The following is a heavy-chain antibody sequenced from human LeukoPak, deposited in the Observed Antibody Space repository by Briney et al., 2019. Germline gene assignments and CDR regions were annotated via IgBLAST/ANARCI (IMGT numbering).Heavy chain of an antibody. CDR1: GGSISSSSYY. CDR2: IYYSGST. J-gene: IGHJ1*01. V-gene: IGHV4-39*01. Sequence: SETLSLTCSVSGGSISSSSYYWGWIRQAPGRGLEWIANIYYSGSTYYSPSLKSRVTISVDTSKNQFSLKLNSVTAADTAVYYCARQFYESRSPHAKYFQQWAQGTLVTVSS. CDR3: ARQFYESRSPHAKYFQQ. D-gene: IGHD3-22*01.